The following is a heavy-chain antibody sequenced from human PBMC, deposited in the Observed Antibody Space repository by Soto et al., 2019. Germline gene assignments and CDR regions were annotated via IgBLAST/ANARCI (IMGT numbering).Heavy chain of an antibody. CDR3: VKQAHGLDGVAFDY. V-gene: IGHV1-46*01. J-gene: IGHJ4*02. CDR1: GYPFTSYY. CDR2: INVSDGST. D-gene: IGHD2-15*01. Sequence: GASVKVSCKASGYPFTSYYLHWVRQAPGQGPEWMGRINVSDGSTRYAQNFQGRVTISRDNSKNTLFLQMGSLRPEDTAIYYCVKQAHGLDGVAFDYWGQGTLVTVSS.